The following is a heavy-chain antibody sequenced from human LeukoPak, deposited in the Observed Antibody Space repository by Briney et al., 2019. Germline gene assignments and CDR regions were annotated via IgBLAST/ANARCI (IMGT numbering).Heavy chain of an antibody. CDR1: GGSISSSSYY. CDR2: IYYSGST. V-gene: IGHV4-39*01. Sequence: SETLSLTCTVSGGSISSSSYYWGWIRQPPGKGLEWIGSIYYSGSTYYNPSLKSRVTISVDTSKNQFSLKLSSVTAADTAVYYCARHIPAARLPYDCWGQGTLVTVSS. CDR3: ARHIPAARLPYDC. D-gene: IGHD6-6*01. J-gene: IGHJ4*02.